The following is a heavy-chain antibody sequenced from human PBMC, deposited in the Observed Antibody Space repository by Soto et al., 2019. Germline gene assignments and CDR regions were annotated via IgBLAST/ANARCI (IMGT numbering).Heavy chain of an antibody. CDR1: GGTFSSYA. D-gene: IGHD1-20*01. Sequence: QVQLVQSGAEVKKPGSSVKVSCKASGGTFSSYAINWVRQAPGQGLEWMGGIIPIFGTADYAQKFQGRVTMTADEATSTAYMELSSLRSEDTAVYYCASRIPASPNYYCGMDVWGQGTTVTVSS. CDR3: ASRIPASPNYYCGMDV. CDR2: IIPIFGTA. V-gene: IGHV1-69*12. J-gene: IGHJ6*02.